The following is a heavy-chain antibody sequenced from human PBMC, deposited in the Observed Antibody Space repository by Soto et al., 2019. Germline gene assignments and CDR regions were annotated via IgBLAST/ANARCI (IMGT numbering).Heavy chain of an antibody. J-gene: IGHJ6*02. CDR3: ARGHYYYGMGV. CDR1: NGSVSSGTYS. Sequence: SETLSLTCTVSNGSVSSGTYSWSWVRQPPGKGLEWIGYIYYSGTTYYTPSLKSRLTMSMDRANDHFSLNLTSVTAADTAVYFCARGHYYYGMGVWGQGITVTVS. CDR2: IYYSGTT. V-gene: IGHV4-30-2*01.